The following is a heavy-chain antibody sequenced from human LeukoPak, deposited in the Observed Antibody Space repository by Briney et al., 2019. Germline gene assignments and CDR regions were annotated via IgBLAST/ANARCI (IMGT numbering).Heavy chain of an antibody. V-gene: IGHV4-59*05. D-gene: IGHD6-13*01. CDR3: ASMDSSSWYWFDP. CDR1: GGSISSYY. CDR2: IYYSGST. J-gene: IGHJ5*02. Sequence: SETLSLTCTVSGGSISSYYWSWIRQPPGKGLEWIGSIYYSGSTYYNPSLKSRVTISVDTSKNQFSLKLSSVTAADTAVYYCASMDSSSWYWFDPWGQGTLVTVSS.